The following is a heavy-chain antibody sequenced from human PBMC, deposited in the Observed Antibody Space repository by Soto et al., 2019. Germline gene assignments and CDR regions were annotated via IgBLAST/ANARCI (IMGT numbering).Heavy chain of an antibody. J-gene: IGHJ4*02. CDR2: INAVNGNT. Sequence: ASLKVSCKASGYTFTSYAMHWVRQAPGQRLEWMGWINAVNGNTKYSQKFQGRVTITRDTSASTAYMELSSLRSEDTAVYYCTRGMFTIDYWGQGTLVTVSS. CDR1: GYTFTSYA. D-gene: IGHD3-10*02. V-gene: IGHV1-3*01. CDR3: TRGMFTIDY.